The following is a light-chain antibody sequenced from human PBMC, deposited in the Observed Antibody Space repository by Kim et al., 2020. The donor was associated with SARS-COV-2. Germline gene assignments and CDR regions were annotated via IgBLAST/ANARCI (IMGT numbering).Light chain of an antibody. Sequence: VALGKTVRSTCQGDSLRSYYATWYQQKPGQAPILVNYGKNNRPSGIPDRFSGSTSGNTASLTITGTQAGDEADYYCNSRDSNDNVVFGGGTKVTVL. CDR2: GKN. V-gene: IGLV3-19*01. CDR3: NSRDSNDNVV. J-gene: IGLJ2*01. CDR1: SLRSYY.